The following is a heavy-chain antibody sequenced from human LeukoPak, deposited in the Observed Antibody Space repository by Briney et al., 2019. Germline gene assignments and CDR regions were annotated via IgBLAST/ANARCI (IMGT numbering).Heavy chain of an antibody. CDR3: ARGRYPQPGIAVAGTLFD. CDR2: IYYSGST. CDR1: GGSISSGGYY. J-gene: IGHJ4*02. D-gene: IGHD6-19*01. V-gene: IGHV4-31*03. Sequence: SETLSLTCTVSGGSISSGGYYWSWIRQHPGKGLEWIGYIYYSGSTYYNPSLKSRVTISVDTSKNQFSLKLSSVTAADTAVYYCARGRYPQPGIAVAGTLFDWGQGTLVTVSS.